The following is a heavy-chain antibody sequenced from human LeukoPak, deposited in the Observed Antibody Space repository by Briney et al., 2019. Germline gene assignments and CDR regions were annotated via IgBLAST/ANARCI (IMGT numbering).Heavy chain of an antibody. CDR3: AKGIGLAVAGLHY. D-gene: IGHD6-19*01. V-gene: IGHV3-23*01. J-gene: IGHJ4*02. CDR1: GFTFSSCA. Sequence: GGSLRLSCGASGFTFSSCAMTWVRQAPGKGLEWVSAISGSGDNTYYAYSVKGRFTIYRDNSKTTLNLQMNSQRAEDTAVYYCAKGIGLAVAGLHYWGQGTLVTVSS. CDR2: ISGSGDNT.